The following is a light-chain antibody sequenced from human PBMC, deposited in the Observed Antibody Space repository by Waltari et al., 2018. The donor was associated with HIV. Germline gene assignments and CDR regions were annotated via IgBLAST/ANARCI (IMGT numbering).Light chain of an antibody. CDR1: QGVSNW. Sequence: DLQMTQSPSSLYASVGDRVTITCRASQGVSNWLAWYQQKPGKAPTLLISRASNLETGDPSRFSGSGSGTYFTLTISSLQPEDIATYDCQQQDDSLIFTLGPGTKRDIK. CDR3: QQQDDSLIFT. V-gene: IGKV1-33*01. CDR2: RAS. J-gene: IGKJ3*01.